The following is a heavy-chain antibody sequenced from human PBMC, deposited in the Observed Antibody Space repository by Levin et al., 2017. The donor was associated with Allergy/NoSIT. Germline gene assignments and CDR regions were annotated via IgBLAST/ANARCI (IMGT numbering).Heavy chain of an antibody. CDR2: ISSSGSDI. J-gene: IGHJ4*02. D-gene: IGHD3-16*02. CDR3: ATSFWGSYPAEY. Sequence: LSLTCAASGFPFSLYSFNWVRQFPGKGLQWVSSISSSGSDIFYADSVKGRFTISRDNANNSVYLEINNLRVEDTALYFCATSFWGSYPAEYWGQGTLVTVS. V-gene: IGHV3-21*04. CDR1: GFPFSLYS.